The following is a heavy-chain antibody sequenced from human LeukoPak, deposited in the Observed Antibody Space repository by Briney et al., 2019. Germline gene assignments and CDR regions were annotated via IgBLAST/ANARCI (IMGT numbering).Heavy chain of an antibody. Sequence: SETLSLTCTVSGGSLSSYYWSWIRQPPGKGPEWIGYIYYSGSTNYNPSLKSRVTISVDTSKNQFSLKLSSVTAADTAVYYWARAPIIAAHFDYWGQGTLVTGSS. J-gene: IGHJ4*02. CDR3: ARAPIIAAHFDY. CDR2: IYYSGST. V-gene: IGHV4-59*01. D-gene: IGHD6-6*01. CDR1: GGSLSSYY.